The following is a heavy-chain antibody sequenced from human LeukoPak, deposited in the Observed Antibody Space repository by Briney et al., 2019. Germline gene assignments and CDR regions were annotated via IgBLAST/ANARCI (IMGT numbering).Heavy chain of an antibody. J-gene: IGHJ4*02. CDR2: INHSGST. CDR3: AREWYSYGYEY. CDR1: GWTFTDYY. D-gene: IGHD5-18*01. Sequence: PAETLTLTCAVYGWTFTDYYWSWVRQSPGKGLEWIGEINHSGSTNYNSSLKSRVTISVDTSKNQFSLKLSSVTAADTAVYYCAREWYSYGYEYWGQGTLVTVSS. V-gene: IGHV4-34*01.